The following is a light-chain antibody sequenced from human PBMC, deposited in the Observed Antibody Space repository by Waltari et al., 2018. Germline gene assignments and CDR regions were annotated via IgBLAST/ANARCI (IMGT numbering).Light chain of an antibody. CDR1: QDINNS. CDR3: QQYDSLPPT. CDR2: DAS. V-gene: IGKV1-33*01. Sequence: DIQVTQSPASLSASVGDRVTITCQASQDINNSLNWYQQTPGKAPRRLISDASNLETGVPSRFSGSGFGTDFTFTISSLHPEDIATYFCQQYDSLPPTFGPGTKLDL. J-gene: IGKJ3*01.